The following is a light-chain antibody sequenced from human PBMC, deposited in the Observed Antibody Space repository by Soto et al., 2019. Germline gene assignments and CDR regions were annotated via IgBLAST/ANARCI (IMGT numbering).Light chain of an antibody. CDR3: QQYDNSPPWT. CDR1: QSVSSTS. CDR2: GAS. V-gene: IGKV3-20*01. Sequence: EIVLTQSPGTLSFSPGERATLSCRASQSVSSTSIAWYQQKPGQAPRLLIYGASSRATGIPDRFSGSGSGTAFTLTISRLEPEDFAVYYCQQYDNSPPWTFGQGTKVEIK. J-gene: IGKJ1*01.